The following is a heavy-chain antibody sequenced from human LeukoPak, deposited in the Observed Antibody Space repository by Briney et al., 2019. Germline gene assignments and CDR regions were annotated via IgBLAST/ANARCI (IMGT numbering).Heavy chain of an antibody. V-gene: IGHV3-30*02. Sequence: GGTLRLSCAASGFTFSSYGMHWVRQAPGKGLEWVAFIRYDGSNKYYADSVKGRFTISRDNSKNTLCLQMNSLRAEDTAVYYCAKEWSPITMVRGVYMDVWGKGTTVTISS. CDR3: AKEWSPITMVRGVYMDV. CDR1: GFTFSSYG. CDR2: IRYDGSNK. D-gene: IGHD3-10*01. J-gene: IGHJ6*03.